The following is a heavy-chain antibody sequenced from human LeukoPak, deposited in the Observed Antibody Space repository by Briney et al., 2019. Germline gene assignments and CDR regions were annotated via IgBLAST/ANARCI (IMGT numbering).Heavy chain of an antibody. CDR3: ARDSAPLTYCGGDCFWYYGMDV. D-gene: IGHD2-21*02. CDR2: ISSSSSYI. Sequence: GGSLRLSCAASGFTFSAFNMNWVRQAPGKGLEWVSSISSSSSYIYYADSVKGRFTISRDNAKNSLYLQMNSLRAEDTAVYYCARDSAPLTYCGGDCFWYYGMDVWGQGTTVTVSS. J-gene: IGHJ6*02. V-gene: IGHV3-21*01. CDR1: GFTFSAFN.